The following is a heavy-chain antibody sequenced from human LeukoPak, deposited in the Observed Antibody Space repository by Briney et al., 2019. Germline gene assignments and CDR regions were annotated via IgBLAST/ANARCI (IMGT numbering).Heavy chain of an antibody. CDR3: ARRDSSGYYY. D-gene: IGHD3-22*01. V-gene: IGHV1-2*02. CDR2: INPNRGGT. Sequence: ASVKVSCKAPGYTFTRYHMHWVRQAPGQGLEWMGWINPNRGGTDYAQKFQGRVTMTSGTSINTAYMELTSLRSDDTAVFYCARRDSSGYYYWGQGTLVIVSS. J-gene: IGHJ4*02. CDR1: GYTFTRYH.